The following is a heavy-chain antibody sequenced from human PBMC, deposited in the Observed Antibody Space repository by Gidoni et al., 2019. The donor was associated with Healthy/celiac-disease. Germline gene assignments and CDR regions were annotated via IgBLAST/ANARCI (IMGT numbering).Heavy chain of an antibody. Sequence: EVQLVESGGGLVQPGRYLRPSCAASGITFDDHAMHWFRQAPGKGLELVSGISWNGGSIDYADSVKGRFTISRDNAKNSLYLQMNSLRAEDTALYYCAKDFVRGVTSTGGGWYFDLWGRGTLVTVSS. J-gene: IGHJ2*01. V-gene: IGHV3-9*01. CDR3: AKDFVRGVTSTGGGWYFDL. CDR2: ISWNGGSI. CDR1: GITFDDHA. D-gene: IGHD3-10*02.